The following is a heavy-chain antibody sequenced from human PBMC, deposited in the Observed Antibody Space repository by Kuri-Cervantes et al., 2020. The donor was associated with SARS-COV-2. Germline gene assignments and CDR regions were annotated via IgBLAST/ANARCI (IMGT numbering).Heavy chain of an antibody. J-gene: IGHJ6*02. CDR3: ARAPEGYYYGSESTNYYYYGMDV. CDR2: IGTAGDP. V-gene: IGHV3-13*05. CDR1: GFTFSSYD. D-gene: IGHD3-10*01. Sequence: GESLKISCAASGFTFSSYDMHWVRQATGKGLEWVSAIGTAGDPYYPGSVKGRFTISRENAKNSLYLQMNSLRDEDTAVYYCARAPEGYYYGSESTNYYYYGMDVWGQGTTVTVSS.